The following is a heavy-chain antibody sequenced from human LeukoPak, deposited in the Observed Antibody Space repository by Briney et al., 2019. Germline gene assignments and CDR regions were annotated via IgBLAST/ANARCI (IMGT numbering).Heavy chain of an antibody. CDR3: TRAPLRSATDH. D-gene: IGHD3-10*01. CDR1: GDSIGSYY. CDR2: VSHSGSS. V-gene: IGHV4-59*08. J-gene: IGHJ4*02. Sequence: PSETLSLTCTVSGDSIGSYYCTWIRQPPGKGLEWIGYVSHSGSSNYSPSLKSRVAMSLDTPKNQFSLKLSSVTAADTAVYYCTRAPLRSATDHWGQGSLVTVSS.